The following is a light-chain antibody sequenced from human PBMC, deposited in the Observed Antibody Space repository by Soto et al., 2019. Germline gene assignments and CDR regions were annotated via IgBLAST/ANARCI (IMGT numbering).Light chain of an antibody. CDR2: NNI. CDR1: NSNIGSNT. CDR3: AAWDDSLDGHVV. Sequence: QSVLTQPPSASGTPGQKVTIPCSGSNSNIGSNTVSWFQQLPGRAPKLLLYNNIYRPPGVPDRFSGSKSGTSVSLSISGLQSEYEADYYCAAWDDSLDGHVVFGGGTQLTVL. J-gene: IGLJ7*01. V-gene: IGLV1-44*01.